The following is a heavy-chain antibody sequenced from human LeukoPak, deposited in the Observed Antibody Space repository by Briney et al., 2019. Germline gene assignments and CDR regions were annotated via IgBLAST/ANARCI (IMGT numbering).Heavy chain of an antibody. CDR1: GFTFSSYE. CDR3: ARKERAAGTLI. Sequence: GGSLRLSCAASGFTFSSYEMNWVRQAPGKGLEWVSYISSSGSTIYYADSVKGRFTISRDNAKNSLYLQMNSLRAEDTAVYYCARKERAAGTLIWCQGTLATVSS. V-gene: IGHV3-48*03. D-gene: IGHD6-13*01. J-gene: IGHJ4*02. CDR2: ISSSGSTI.